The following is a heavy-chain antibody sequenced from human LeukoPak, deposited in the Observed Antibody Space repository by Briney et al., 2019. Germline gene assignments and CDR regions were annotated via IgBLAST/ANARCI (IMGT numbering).Heavy chain of an antibody. CDR2: THNSGDT. CDR3: ARQYSSSWYYSH. CDR1: GGSISDYY. Sequence: PSETLSLTCSISGGSISDYYWGWIRQPPGKGLEWIGYTHNSGDTNYNPSLKSRVTISVDTSKNQFSLKLSSVTAADTAVYYCARQYSSSWYYSHWGQGTLVTVSS. J-gene: IGHJ4*02. D-gene: IGHD6-13*01. V-gene: IGHV4-59*01.